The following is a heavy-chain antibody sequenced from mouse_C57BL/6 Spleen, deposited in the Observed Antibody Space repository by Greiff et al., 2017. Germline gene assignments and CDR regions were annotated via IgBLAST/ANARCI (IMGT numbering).Heavy chain of an antibody. CDR2: ISYDGSN. Sequence: VQLKESGPGLVKPSQSLSLTCSVTGYSITSGYYWNWIRQFPGNKLEWMGYISYDGSNNYNPSLKNRISITRDTSKNQFFLKLNSVTTEDTATYYCARGSWDVYFDYWGQGTTLTVSS. J-gene: IGHJ2*01. CDR1: GYSITSGYY. CDR3: ARGSWDVYFDY. D-gene: IGHD4-1*01. V-gene: IGHV3-6*01.